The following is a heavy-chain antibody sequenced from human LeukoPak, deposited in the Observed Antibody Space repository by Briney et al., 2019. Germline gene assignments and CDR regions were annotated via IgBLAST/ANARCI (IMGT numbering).Heavy chain of an antibody. D-gene: IGHD6-13*01. CDR3: AKDVGSSPFFDY. J-gene: IGHJ4*02. CDR2: ISGRGGDT. CDR1: GFSFSSSA. Sequence: PGGSLRLSCAASGFSFSSSAMSWVRQAPGKGLEWVSGISGRGGDTYYADSVKGRFTISRDNSKNMLYLQMNSLRAEDTAVYYCAKDVGSSPFFDYWGQGTLVTVSS. V-gene: IGHV3-23*01.